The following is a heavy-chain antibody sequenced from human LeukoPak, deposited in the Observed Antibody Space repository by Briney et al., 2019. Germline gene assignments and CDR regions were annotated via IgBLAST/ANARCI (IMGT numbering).Heavy chain of an antibody. J-gene: IGHJ6*03. D-gene: IGHD2-2*01. Sequence: ASVKVSCKASGYTFTSYGISWVRQAPGQGLEWMGWISAYNGNTNYAQKLQGRVTVTTDTSTSTAYMELRSLRSDDTAIYYCARGDGRRYCSGTSCNTGTYYMDVWGKGTTVTISS. CDR2: ISAYNGNT. CDR1: GYTFTSYG. CDR3: ARGDGRRYCSGTSCNTGTYYMDV. V-gene: IGHV1-18*01.